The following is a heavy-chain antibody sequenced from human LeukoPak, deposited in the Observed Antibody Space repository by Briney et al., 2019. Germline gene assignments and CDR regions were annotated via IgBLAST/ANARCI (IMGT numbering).Heavy chain of an antibody. J-gene: IGHJ6*02. CDR3: ARGRGYCSGGSCYSGYYYGMDV. CDR1: GGSFSGYY. CDR2: INHSGST. V-gene: IGHV4-34*01. D-gene: IGHD2-15*01. Sequence: SETLSLTCAVYGGSFSGYYWSWIRQPPGKGLEWIGEINHSGSTNCNPSLKSRVTISVDTSKNQFSLKLSSVTAADTAVYYCARGRGYCSGGSCYSGYYYGMDVWGQGTTVTVSS.